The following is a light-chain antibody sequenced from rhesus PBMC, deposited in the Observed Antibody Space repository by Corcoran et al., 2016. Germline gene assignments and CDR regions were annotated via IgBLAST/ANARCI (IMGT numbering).Light chain of an antibody. CDR2: RAS. CDR1: QGISNW. CDR3: QQHDNSPYS. J-gene: IGKJ2*01. V-gene: IGKV1-69*01. Sequence: DIQMTQSPSSLSASVGDRVTITCRASQGISNWLAWYQQRPGKAPKLLIYRASSLEPGGPSRFSGSGSGTDCTLTITSLQPEDIATYYCQQHDNSPYSFGQGTKVEIK.